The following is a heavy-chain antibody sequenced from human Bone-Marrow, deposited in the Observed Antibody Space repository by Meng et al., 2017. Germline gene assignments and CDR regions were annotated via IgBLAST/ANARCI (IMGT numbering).Heavy chain of an antibody. D-gene: IGHD3-16*01. CDR2: ISAYNGNT. CDR3: ARADDPQSPFGSISNYYYGMDV. V-gene: IGHV1-18*01. J-gene: IGHJ6*02. Sequence: SVKVSCKASGYTFTSYGISWVRQAPGQGLEWMGWISAYNGNTNYAQKLQGRVTMTTDTSTSTAYMELRSLRSDDTAVYYCARADDPQSPFGSISNYYYGMDVWGQGTTVTVSS. CDR1: GYTFTSYG.